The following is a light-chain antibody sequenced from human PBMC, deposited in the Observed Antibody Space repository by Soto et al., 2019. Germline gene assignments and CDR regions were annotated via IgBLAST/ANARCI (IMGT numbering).Light chain of an antibody. J-gene: IGKJ4*01. Sequence: ETVMTQSPVTLSVSPGERATLSCRASQSVSRYFAWYQQRPGQAPRLLIYGASTRATGVPSRFSGSGSGTEFALTISSLQSEDFAVYYCQQYNNWPLTYGGGTKVEIK. CDR3: QQYNNWPLT. CDR1: QSVSRY. V-gene: IGKV3-15*01. CDR2: GAS.